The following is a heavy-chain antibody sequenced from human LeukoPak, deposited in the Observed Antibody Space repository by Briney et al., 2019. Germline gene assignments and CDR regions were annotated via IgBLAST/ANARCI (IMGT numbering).Heavy chain of an antibody. CDR3: AKPYYYGSGSYYAPFDY. D-gene: IGHD3-10*01. V-gene: IGHV3-30*18. J-gene: IGHJ4*02. CDR1: GFTFSSYV. Sequence: GGSLRLSCAASGFTFSSYVMHWVRQAPGKGLEWVALISYDESNKYYADSVKGRFTISRDNSKNTLYLQMNSLIPEDTAVYYCAKPYYYGSGSYYAPFDYWGQGTLVTVSS. CDR2: ISYDESNK.